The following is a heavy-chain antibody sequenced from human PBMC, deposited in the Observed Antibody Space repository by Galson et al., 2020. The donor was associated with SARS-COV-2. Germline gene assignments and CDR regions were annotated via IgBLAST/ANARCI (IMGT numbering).Heavy chain of an antibody. V-gene: IGHV3-53*01. Sequence: GESLKISCAVPGLIDSTEFMSWVRQAPGQGLECVSDIYSGGDTYYADPVKGRFTISRDNSKNTVFLQMRSLRAEDTAVYYCARGLFGVPAALTADYFDYWGQGTLVTVSS. D-gene: IGHD2-2*01. CDR1: GLIDSTEF. J-gene: IGHJ4*02. CDR2: IYSGGDT. CDR3: ARGLFGVPAALTADYFDY.